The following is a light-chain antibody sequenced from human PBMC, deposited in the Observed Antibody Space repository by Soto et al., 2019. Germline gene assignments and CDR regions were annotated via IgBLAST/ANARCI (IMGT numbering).Light chain of an antibody. J-gene: IGKJ4*01. CDR3: QQRSNWGFT. CDR2: GAS. V-gene: IGKV3D-20*02. Sequence: ESVLTQSPGTLSLSPGERATLSCRASQSLTSSYLAWYQQKPGQSPRLLIYGASNRATGIPARFSGSGSGTDFTLTISSLEPEDFAVYYCQQRSNWGFTFGGGTKVDIK. CDR1: QSLTSSY.